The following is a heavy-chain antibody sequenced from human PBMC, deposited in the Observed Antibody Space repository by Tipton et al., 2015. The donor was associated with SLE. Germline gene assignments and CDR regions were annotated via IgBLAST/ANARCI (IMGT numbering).Heavy chain of an antibody. CDR1: GGSISSGSYY. J-gene: IGHJ4*02. V-gene: IGHV4-61*02. Sequence: TLSLTCTVSGGSISSGSYYWSWIRQPAGKGLEWIGRIYTSGSTNYNPSLKSRVTISVDTSKNQFSLKLSSVTAADTAVYYCARTYGADYWGQGTLVTVSS. CDR2: IYTSGST. D-gene: IGHD3-10*01. CDR3: ARTYGADY.